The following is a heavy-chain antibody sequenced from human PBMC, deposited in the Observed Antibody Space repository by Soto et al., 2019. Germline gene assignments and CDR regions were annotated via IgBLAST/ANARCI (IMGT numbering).Heavy chain of an antibody. CDR1: GDSISDNY. J-gene: IGHJ6*02. V-gene: IGHV4-59*01. D-gene: IGHD3-10*01. CDR2: IYSSGST. Sequence: SETLSLTCTVSGDSISDNYWSWIRQSPGKGLEWIGYIYSSGSTNYNPSLKSRVTLSVDTSNNQFSLKLTSVTAADTAVYYCARDLSLLWFGESYYYYGMDVWGQGTTVTVSS. CDR3: ARDLSLLWFGESYYYYGMDV.